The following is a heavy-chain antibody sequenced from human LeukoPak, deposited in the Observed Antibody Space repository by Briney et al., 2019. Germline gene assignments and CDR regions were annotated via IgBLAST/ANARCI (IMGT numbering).Heavy chain of an antibody. CDR1: GFTFSSYA. D-gene: IGHD3-22*01. CDR2: ISGSGGST. V-gene: IGHV3-23*01. J-gene: IGHJ4*02. Sequence: PGGSLRLSCAASGFTFSSYAMSWVRQAPGKGLEWVSAISGSGGSTYYADSVKGRFTISRDNSKNTLYLQMNSLRAEDTAVYYCARDNYYDSSGYLSPYPYFDYWGQGTLVTVSS. CDR3: ARDNYYDSSGYLSPYPYFDY.